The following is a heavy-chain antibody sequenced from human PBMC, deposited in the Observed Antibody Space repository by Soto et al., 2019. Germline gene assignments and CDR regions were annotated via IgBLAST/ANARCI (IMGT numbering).Heavy chain of an antibody. V-gene: IGHV4-39*01. CDR2: IFYTGST. CDR3: ARLINYETSGYYYSAFDI. J-gene: IGHJ3*02. D-gene: IGHD3-22*01. Sequence: SETLSLTCTVSRGSISRSPYYWGWIRQAPGKGLEWIGSIFYTGSTYYDLSLKSRVTMSVDTSTNQFSLKLSSVTAADTAVYYCARLINYETSGYYYSAFDIWGQGTMVTVSS. CDR1: RGSISRSPYY.